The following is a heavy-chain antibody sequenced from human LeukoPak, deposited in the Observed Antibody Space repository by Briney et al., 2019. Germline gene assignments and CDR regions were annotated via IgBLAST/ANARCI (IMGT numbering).Heavy chain of an antibody. J-gene: IGHJ4*02. V-gene: IGHV3-15*01. CDR3: STGGGVLRFL. CDR2: IKSKKDGEIT. CDR1: GINFSNAW. Sequence: GGSLRLSCAASGINFSNAWLTWVHQAPGKGLEWVGRIKSKKDGEITDYAAPVKGRFTISRDDSKDTLYLQMNSLKTEDTAVYYCSTGGGVLRFLGGQGTLVTVSS. D-gene: IGHD3-3*01.